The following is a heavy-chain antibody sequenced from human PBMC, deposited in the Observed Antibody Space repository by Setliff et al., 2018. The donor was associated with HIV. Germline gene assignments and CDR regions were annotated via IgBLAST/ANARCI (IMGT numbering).Heavy chain of an antibody. D-gene: IGHD3-3*01. J-gene: IGHJ4*02. Sequence: SETLSLTCTVSGGSISSYYWSWIRQPAGKGLEWIGRIYTSGSTNYNPSLKSRVTMSVDTSKNQFSLNLTSVTAADTATYYCVRGGGEHYSLFSGYYTPWGDFWGQGTLVTVSS. V-gene: IGHV4-4*07. CDR1: GGSISSYY. CDR2: IYTSGST. CDR3: VRGGGEHYSLFSGYYTPWGDF.